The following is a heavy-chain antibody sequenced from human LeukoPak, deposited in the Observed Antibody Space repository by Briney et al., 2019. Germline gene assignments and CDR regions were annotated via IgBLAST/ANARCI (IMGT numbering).Heavy chain of an antibody. CDR1: GFTFSSFW. CDR2: IKQDGSEK. CDR3: ARAPYGSGNYYYMDV. V-gene: IGHV3-7*01. J-gene: IGHJ6*03. Sequence: GGSLRLSCAVSGFTFSSFWMSWVRQAPGKGLECVANIKQDGSEKDYVDSVKGRFTIYRDNAKKSMYVQRNRLRAEDTAVYYCARAPYGSGNYYYMDVWGKGTTVTVSS. D-gene: IGHD3-10*01.